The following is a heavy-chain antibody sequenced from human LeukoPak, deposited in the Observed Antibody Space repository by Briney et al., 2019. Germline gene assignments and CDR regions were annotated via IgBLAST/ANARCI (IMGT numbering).Heavy chain of an antibody. CDR2: IDYSGNT. V-gene: IGHV4-59*12. J-gene: IGHJ6*03. Sequence: SETLSLTCTVSGGSISNYYWSWIRQPPGKGLEWIGYIDYSGNTNYNPSLKSRVTISVDTSKKQFSLKLSSVTAADTAVYYCARLSDYYGSGSYYKFYYYYYYMDVWGKGTTATISS. CDR1: GGSISNYY. D-gene: IGHD3-10*01. CDR3: ARLSDYYGSGSYYKFYYYYYYMDV.